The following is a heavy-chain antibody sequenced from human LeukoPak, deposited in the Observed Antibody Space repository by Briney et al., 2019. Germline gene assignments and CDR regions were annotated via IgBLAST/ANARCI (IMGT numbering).Heavy chain of an antibody. CDR1: GFTFSTCS. CDR3: GRGTIVGARGADN. Sequence: GGSLRLSCAASGFTFSTCSMKWVRQAPGKALEWVSSISGSSYHIYYADSVKGRFTISRDNANNLLYLQMNSLRAEDTAVYYCGRGTIVGARGADNRGQGTLVTVSS. CDR2: ISGSSYHI. D-gene: IGHD1-26*01. J-gene: IGHJ4*02. V-gene: IGHV3-21*01.